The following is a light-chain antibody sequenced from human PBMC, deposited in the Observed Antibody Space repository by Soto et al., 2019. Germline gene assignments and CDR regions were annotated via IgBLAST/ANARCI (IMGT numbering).Light chain of an antibody. CDR3: QQYGSSGT. V-gene: IGKV3-20*01. Sequence: EIVWPQSPGTLSLSPGERATLSCGASQSVSNNYLAWYQQKPGQAPRLLIYGASNRATGIPDRFSGSGSGTDFTLTISRLEPEDFAVYYCQQYGSSGTFGQGTKVDIK. CDR2: GAS. CDR1: QSVSNNY. J-gene: IGKJ1*01.